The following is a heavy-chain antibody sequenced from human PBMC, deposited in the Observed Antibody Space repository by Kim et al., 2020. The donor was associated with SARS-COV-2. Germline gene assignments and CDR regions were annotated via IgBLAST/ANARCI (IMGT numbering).Heavy chain of an antibody. J-gene: IGHJ4*02. V-gene: IGHV3-23*01. CDR3: AKGGGGYDSSGYYIDY. Sequence: VKGRFTISRDNSKNTLYLQMNSLRAEDTAVYYCAKGGGGYDSSGYYIDYWGQGTLVTVSS. D-gene: IGHD3-22*01.